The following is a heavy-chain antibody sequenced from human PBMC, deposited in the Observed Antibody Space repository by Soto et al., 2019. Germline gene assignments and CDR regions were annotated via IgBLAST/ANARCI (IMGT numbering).Heavy chain of an antibody. CDR1: GFTFSSYS. Sequence: GGSLILSCAASGFTFSSYSMHWVRQAPGKGLEWVAVISYDGSNKYYADSVKGRFTISRDNSKNTLYLQMNSLRAEDTAVYYCAREIYDSSGYYSSPIDYWGQGTLVTVSS. CDR3: AREIYDSSGYYSSPIDY. J-gene: IGHJ4*02. V-gene: IGHV3-30-3*01. CDR2: ISYDGSNK. D-gene: IGHD3-22*01.